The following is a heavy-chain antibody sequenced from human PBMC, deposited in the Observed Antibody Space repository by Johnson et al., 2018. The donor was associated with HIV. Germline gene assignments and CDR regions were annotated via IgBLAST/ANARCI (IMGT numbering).Heavy chain of an antibody. J-gene: IGHJ3*02. Sequence: MQLVESGGGLVKPGGSMRLSCGASGFAFRDYYMNWMRQAPGKGLEWVSHISSSGTIIYYADFVKGRFTISRDNSKNTLYLKMNSLRAEDTAVYYCARGRYAFDIWGQGTMVTVSS. CDR3: ARGRYAFDI. V-gene: IGHV3-11*04. CDR1: GFAFRDYY. CDR2: ISSSGTII.